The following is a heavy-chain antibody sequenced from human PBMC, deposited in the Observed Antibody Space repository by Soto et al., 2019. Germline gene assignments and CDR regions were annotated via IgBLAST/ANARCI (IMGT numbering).Heavy chain of an antibody. CDR2: INAGNGNT. CDR3: ARGLHSSSWMFDP. Sequence: ASVKVSCKASVYTFTSYGISWVRQAPGQGLEWMGWINAGNGNTKYSQKFQGRVTITRDTSASTAYMELSSLRSEDTAVYYCARGLHSSSWMFDPWGQGTLVTVSS. CDR1: VYTFTSYG. V-gene: IGHV1-18*01. D-gene: IGHD6-13*01. J-gene: IGHJ5*02.